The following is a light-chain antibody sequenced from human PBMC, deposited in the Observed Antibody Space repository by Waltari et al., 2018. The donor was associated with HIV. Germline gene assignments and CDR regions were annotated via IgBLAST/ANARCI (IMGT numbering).Light chain of an antibody. V-gene: IGLV2-14*03. CDR3: ASFTGDNTVM. Sequence: AVTQPASVSGPPGQSTTISCTGGDSDFGLYNFVSWYQQHSGKPPKLILYDVDSRASGVSDRFSGSMSGNTASLTISGLRAEDEAHYYCASFTGDNTVMFGGGTEVTVL. CDR1: DSDFGLYNF. CDR2: DVD. J-gene: IGLJ3*02.